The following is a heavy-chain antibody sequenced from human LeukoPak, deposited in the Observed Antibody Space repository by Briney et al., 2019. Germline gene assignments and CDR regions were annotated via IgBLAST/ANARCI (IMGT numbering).Heavy chain of an antibody. CDR3: AKRGVVIRVILVGFHKEAYYFDS. V-gene: IGHV3-23*01. CDR2: ISDSGGRT. Sequence: PGGSLRLSCAVSGITLSNYGMSWFRQAPGKGLEWVAGISDSGGRTKYADSVKGRFTISRDNSKNTLYLQMNSLRAEDTAVYFCAKRGVVIRVILVGFHKEAYYFDSWGQGALVTVSS. J-gene: IGHJ4*02. D-gene: IGHD3-22*01. CDR1: GITLSNYG.